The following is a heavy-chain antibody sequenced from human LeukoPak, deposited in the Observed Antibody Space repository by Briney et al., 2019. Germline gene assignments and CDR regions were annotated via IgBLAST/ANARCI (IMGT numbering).Heavy chain of an antibody. CDR3: ARSHHYYDSSGYPDYYFDY. J-gene: IGHJ4*02. CDR1: GYTFTSYA. Sequence: ASVKVSCKASGYTFTSYAMNWVRQAPGQGLEWMGWINTNTGNPTYAQGFTGRFVFSLDTSVSTAYLQISSLKAEDTAVYYCARSHHYYDSSGYPDYYFDYWGQGTLVTVSS. CDR2: INTNTGNP. D-gene: IGHD3-22*01. V-gene: IGHV7-4-1*02.